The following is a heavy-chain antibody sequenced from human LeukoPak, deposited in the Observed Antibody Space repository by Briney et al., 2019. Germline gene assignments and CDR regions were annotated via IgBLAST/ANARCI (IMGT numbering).Heavy chain of an antibody. Sequence: GGSLRLSCVASGFAVGSNYMSWVRQAPGKGLEWVAVISKDGSDKYYPGSVRGRFTISRDNSKNTIYLQMDSLRAEDTAIYYCARDYWWNYDYWGQGTLVTVSS. CDR1: GFAVGSNY. V-gene: IGHV3-30-3*01. D-gene: IGHD1-7*01. CDR2: ISKDGSDK. CDR3: ARDYWWNYDY. J-gene: IGHJ4*02.